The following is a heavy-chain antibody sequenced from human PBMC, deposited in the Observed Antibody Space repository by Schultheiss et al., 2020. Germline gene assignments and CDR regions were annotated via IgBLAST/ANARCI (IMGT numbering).Heavy chain of an antibody. CDR3: AREYSGSYKIDY. V-gene: IGHV3-23*01. CDR1: GFTFSSYS. D-gene: IGHD1-26*01. J-gene: IGHJ4*02. CDR2: ISGSGGST. Sequence: GGSLRLSCAASGFTFSSYSMNWVRQAPGKGLDWVSAISGSGGSTYYADSVKGRFTISRDNSKNTLYLQMNSLRAEDTAVYYCAREYSGSYKIDYWGQGTLVTVSS.